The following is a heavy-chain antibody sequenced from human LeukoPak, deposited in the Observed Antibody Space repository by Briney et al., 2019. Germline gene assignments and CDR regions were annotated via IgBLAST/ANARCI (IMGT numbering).Heavy chain of an antibody. V-gene: IGHV4-34*01. CDR1: GGSFSGYY. Sequence: PSETLSLTCAVYGGSFSGYYWSWIRQPPGKGLEWIGEINHSGSTNYNPSLKSRVTISVDTSKNQFSLKLSSVTAADTAVYYCARGKWPRPTAFDIWGQGTMVTVSS. J-gene: IGHJ3*02. CDR2: INHSGST. D-gene: IGHD5-12*01. CDR3: ARGKWPRPTAFDI.